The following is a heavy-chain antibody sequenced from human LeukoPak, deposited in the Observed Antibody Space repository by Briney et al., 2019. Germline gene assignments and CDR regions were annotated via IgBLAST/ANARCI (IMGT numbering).Heavy chain of an antibody. Sequence: GGSLRLSCAASGFTFSSYWMSWVRQAPGKGLEWVANIKQDGSEKYYVDSVKGRFTISRDNAKNSLYLQMNCLRAEDTAVYYCARDSYYYYYYMDVWGKGTTVTVSS. CDR2: IKQDGSEK. CDR1: GFTFSSYW. V-gene: IGHV3-7*01. J-gene: IGHJ6*03. CDR3: ARDSYYYYYYMDV.